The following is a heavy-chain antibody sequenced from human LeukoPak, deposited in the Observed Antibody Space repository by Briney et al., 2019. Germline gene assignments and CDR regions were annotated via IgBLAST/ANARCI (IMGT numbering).Heavy chain of an antibody. CDR1: GGSFSGYY. V-gene: IGHV4-34*01. CDR3: ARVDTAMVTGWWFDP. CDR2: INHSGST. Sequence: SETLSLTCAVYGGSFSGYYWSWIRQPPGKGLEWIGEINHSGSTNYNPSLKSRVTISVDTSKNQFSLKLSSVTAADTAVYYCARVDTAMVTGWWFDPWGQGILVTVSS. J-gene: IGHJ5*02. D-gene: IGHD5-18*01.